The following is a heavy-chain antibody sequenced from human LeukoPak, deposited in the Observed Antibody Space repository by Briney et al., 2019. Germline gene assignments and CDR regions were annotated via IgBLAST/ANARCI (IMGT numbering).Heavy chain of an antibody. V-gene: IGHV3-23*01. CDR3: AKVGHCSSTSCYVGPAFDI. Sequence: GGSLRLSCAASGFTFSSYAMSWVRQAPGKGLEWVSAISGSGGSTYYADSVKGRFIISRDNSKNTLYLQMNSLRAEDTAVYYCAKVGHCSSTSCYVGPAFDIWGQGTMVTVSS. CDR2: ISGSGGST. CDR1: GFTFSSYA. J-gene: IGHJ3*02. D-gene: IGHD2-2*01.